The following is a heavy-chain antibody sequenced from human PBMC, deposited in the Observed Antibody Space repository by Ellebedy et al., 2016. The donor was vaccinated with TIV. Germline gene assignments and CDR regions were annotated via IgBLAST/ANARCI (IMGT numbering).Heavy chain of an antibody. D-gene: IGHD1-26*01. CDR2: IEGDGSGT. Sequence: GESLKISXAASGFTLRSYWMHWVRQLPGKGLQWVSHIEGDGSGTDYADSVKGRFTISRDNSKNTVYLQMNSLRTEDTAVYYCARGQWELLPEYYFDSWGQGTLVTVSS. CDR1: GFTLRSYW. CDR3: ARGQWELLPEYYFDS. J-gene: IGHJ4*02. V-gene: IGHV3-74*01.